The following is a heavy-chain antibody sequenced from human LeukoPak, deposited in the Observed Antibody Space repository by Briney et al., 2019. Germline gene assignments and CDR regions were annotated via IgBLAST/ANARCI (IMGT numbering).Heavy chain of an antibody. CDR2: ISTSSSYI. Sequence: GGSLRLSCAASGFAFSSYTMNWVRQAPGKGLEWVSFISTSSSYIYYADSVKGRFTISRDNAKNSLYLQMNSLRAEDTAVYYCARSVVRGDYWGQGTLVTVSS. J-gene: IGHJ4*02. D-gene: IGHD3-10*01. CDR1: GFAFSSYT. V-gene: IGHV3-21*01. CDR3: ARSVVRGDY.